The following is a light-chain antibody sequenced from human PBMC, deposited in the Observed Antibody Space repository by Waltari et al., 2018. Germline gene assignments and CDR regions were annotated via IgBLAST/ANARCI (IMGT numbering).Light chain of an antibody. CDR1: QNVRTN. CDR3: QQYYVWPPIT. Sequence: VLLTQSPAPLSVSPCDPFILSCRASQNVRTNLFWYQQKAGQAPRTLIYGASTRASGVPSRFSGSGSETEFTLIISSLQSEDAAVYFCQQYYVWPPITFGGGTKLEI. V-gene: IGKV3-15*01. J-gene: IGKJ4*02. CDR2: GAS.